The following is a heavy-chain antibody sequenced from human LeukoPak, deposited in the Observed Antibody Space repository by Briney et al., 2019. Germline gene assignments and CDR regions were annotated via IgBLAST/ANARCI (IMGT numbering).Heavy chain of an antibody. CDR2: ISSNGGSA. Sequence: VGSLRLSCAASRFTSSGDAMHSVRQAPGNGVKSVSAISSNGGSASYANSVKGRFTISRDNSKNTLYLQMGSLRAEDMAVYYCARDLWAPYYDFWSGYWDYYGMDVWGQGTTVTVSS. V-gene: IGHV3-64*01. CDR3: ARDLWAPYYDFWSGYWDYYGMDV. J-gene: IGHJ6*02. D-gene: IGHD3-3*01. CDR1: RFTSSGDA.